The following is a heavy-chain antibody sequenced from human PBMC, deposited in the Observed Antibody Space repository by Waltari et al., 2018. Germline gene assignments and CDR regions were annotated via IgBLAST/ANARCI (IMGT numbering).Heavy chain of an antibody. CDR2: ISWNSGSR. Sequence: EVQLVESGGGLVQPGRSLRLSCAASGFTFDDYAMHWVRQAPGTGLEWVSGISWNSGSRGYADSGKGRFTISRDNAKNSLYLQMNSLRAEDTALYYCAKVLDSSSIFDYWGQGTLVTVSS. J-gene: IGHJ4*02. CDR1: GFTFDDYA. V-gene: IGHV3-9*01. CDR3: AKVLDSSSIFDY. D-gene: IGHD3-10*01.